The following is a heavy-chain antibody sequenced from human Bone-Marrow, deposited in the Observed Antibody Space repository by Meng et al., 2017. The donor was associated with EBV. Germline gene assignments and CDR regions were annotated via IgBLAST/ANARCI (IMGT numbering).Heavy chain of an antibody. J-gene: IGHJ4*02. Sequence: QVQRQESGPGLVKPSGTLSLTCAVPGASINTSNWWNWIRQPPGKGLEWIGEINHSGSTNYNPSLKSRVTISVDTSKNQFSLKLSSVTAADTAVYYCARGRGYSSPNFDYWGQGTLVTVSS. V-gene: IGHV4-4*02. D-gene: IGHD6-13*01. CDR2: INHSGST. CDR1: GASINTSNW. CDR3: ARGRGYSSPNFDY.